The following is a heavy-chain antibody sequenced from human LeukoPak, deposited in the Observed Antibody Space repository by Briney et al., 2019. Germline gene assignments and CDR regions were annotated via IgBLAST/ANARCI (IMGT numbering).Heavy chain of an antibody. CDR1: GFTFSSYW. V-gene: IGHV3-74*01. Sequence: GGSLRLSCTASGFTFSSYWMHWVRQAPGKGLVWVSRINSDGSSTSYADSVKGRFTISRDNAKNTLYLQMNSLRVEDTAVYYCATTRGSSFDYWGQGTLVTVSS. D-gene: IGHD1-14*01. J-gene: IGHJ4*02. CDR3: ATTRGSSFDY. CDR2: INSDGSST.